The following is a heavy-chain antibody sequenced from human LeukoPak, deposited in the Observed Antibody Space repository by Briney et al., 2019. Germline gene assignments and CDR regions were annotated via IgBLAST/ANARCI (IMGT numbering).Heavy chain of an antibody. CDR3: ARADDSSSWQPNLDY. J-gene: IGHJ4*02. CDR1: GFTFSSYA. Sequence: PGGSLRLSCAASGFTFSSYAMHWVRQAPGKGLEWVAVISYDGSNKYYADSVKGRFTISRDNSKNTLYLQMNSLRAEDTAVYYCARADDSSSWQPNLDYWGQGTLVTVSP. D-gene: IGHD6-13*01. V-gene: IGHV3-30-3*01. CDR2: ISYDGSNK.